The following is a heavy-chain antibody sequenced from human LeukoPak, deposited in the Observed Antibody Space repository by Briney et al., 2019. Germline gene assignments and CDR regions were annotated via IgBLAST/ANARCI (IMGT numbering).Heavy chain of an antibody. Sequence: SGPTLVNPTQTLTLTCTFSGFSLSTNGGGVGWIRQPPGKALEWLALIYWNDDQRYSLSLTNRLTITKDTSKTQVVLTMTNMDPVDTATYYCAHAGLTSSFDYWGQGSLVTVSS. V-gene: IGHV2-5*01. D-gene: IGHD3-16*01. J-gene: IGHJ4*02. CDR3: AHAGLTSSFDY. CDR1: GFSLSTNGGG. CDR2: IYWNDDQ.